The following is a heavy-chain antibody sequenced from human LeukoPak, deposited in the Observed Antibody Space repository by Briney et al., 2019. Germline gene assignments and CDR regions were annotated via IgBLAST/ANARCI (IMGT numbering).Heavy chain of an antibody. J-gene: IGHJ4*02. D-gene: IGHD1-26*01. Sequence: GGSLRLSCAASGFTFSNFGMHWVRQAPGKGLEWVAFIRFDGTSEFYADSVKGRFTISRDNSKNTLYLQMNSLRAEDTAVYYCARSRRRELLGTSFDYWGQGTLVTVSS. V-gene: IGHV3-30*02. CDR2: IRFDGTSE. CDR1: GFTFSNFG. CDR3: ARSRRRELLGTSFDY.